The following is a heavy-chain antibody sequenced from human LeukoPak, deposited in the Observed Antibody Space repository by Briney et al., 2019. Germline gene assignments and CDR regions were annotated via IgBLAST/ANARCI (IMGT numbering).Heavy chain of an antibody. CDR3: ARGVRQWLLTYYFDY. CDR1: GYTFTSYD. CDR2: MNPNSGNT. J-gene: IGHJ4*02. V-gene: IGHV1-8*01. Sequence: ASVKVACKASGYTFTSYDINWVRQATGQGLEWMGWMNPNSGNTGYAQKFQGRVTMTRNTSISTAYMELSSLRSEDTAVYYCARGVRQWLLTYYFDYWGQGTLVTVSS. D-gene: IGHD6-19*01.